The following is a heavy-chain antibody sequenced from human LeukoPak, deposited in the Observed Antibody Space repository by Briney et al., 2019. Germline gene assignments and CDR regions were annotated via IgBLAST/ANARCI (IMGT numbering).Heavy chain of an antibody. J-gene: IGHJ4*02. CDR2: IRSSGYPI. Sequence: GGSLRLSCAASGFTFSGYSMNWVRQAPGKGLEWVSYIRSSGYPIHYADSVKGRFTISRDNAKNSLYLQMNSLRDEDTAVYYCARDILTKQAYSGYDNWGQGTLVTVSS. CDR1: GFTFSGYS. V-gene: IGHV3-48*02. CDR3: ARDILTKQAYSGYDN. D-gene: IGHD5-12*01.